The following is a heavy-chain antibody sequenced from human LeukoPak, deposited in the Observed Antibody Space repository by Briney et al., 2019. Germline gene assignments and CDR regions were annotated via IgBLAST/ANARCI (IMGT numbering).Heavy chain of an antibody. CDR3: TTVTMVRDYDY. Sequence: PGGSLRLSCAASGFPFGDDWMNWVRQAPGKGLEWVGRIKKKGDGGTTDYAAPVKGRFTTSRDDSKNMLYLEMNNLKIEDTAVYYCTTVTMVRDYDYWGQGTLVTVSS. CDR1: GFPFGDDW. CDR2: IKKKGDGGTT. V-gene: IGHV3-15*01. D-gene: IGHD3-10*01. J-gene: IGHJ4*02.